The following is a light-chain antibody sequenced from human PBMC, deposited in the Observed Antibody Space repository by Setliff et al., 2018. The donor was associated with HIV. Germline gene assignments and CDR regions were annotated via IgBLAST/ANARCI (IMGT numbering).Light chain of an antibody. CDR1: NNDVGGYKY. Sequence: QSALTQPASVSGSPGQSITISCTGTNNDVGGYKYVSWYQQHPGKAPKLIIYEVNNRPSGVSDRFSGSKSGNTASLTISGLQAEDEADYYCSSYTSSSSYVFGTGTKVTV. CDR2: EVN. CDR3: SSYTSSSSYV. J-gene: IGLJ1*01. V-gene: IGLV2-14*01.